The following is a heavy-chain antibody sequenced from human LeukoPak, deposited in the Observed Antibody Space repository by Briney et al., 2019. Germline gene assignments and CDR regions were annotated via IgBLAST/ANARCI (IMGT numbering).Heavy chain of an antibody. V-gene: IGHV1-2*02. J-gene: IGHJ4*02. CDR2: INPNSGGT. CDR1: GYTFTGYY. CDR3: ARDLPPGIAVAELDY. D-gene: IGHD6-19*01. Sequence: ASVKVSCKASGYTFTGYYMHWVRQAPGQGLEWMGWINPNSGGTNYAQKFQGRVTMARDTSISTAYMELSRLRSDDTAVYYCARDLPPGIAVAELDYWGQGTLVTVSS.